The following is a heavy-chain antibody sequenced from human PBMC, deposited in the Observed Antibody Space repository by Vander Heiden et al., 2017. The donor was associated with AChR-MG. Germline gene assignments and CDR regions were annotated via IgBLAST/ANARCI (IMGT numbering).Heavy chain of an antibody. J-gene: IGHJ5*02. V-gene: IGHV4-34*01. CDR1: GGSFSGYY. D-gene: IGHD3-10*01. Sequence: QVQLQQWGAGLLMPSETLSPPGALYGGSFSGYYWSWIRQPTGNGLEWIGEINHSGSTNYNPSLKSQVTISVDTSKNQFSLKLSSVTAADTAVYYCARASYGSGSYLWAKYNWFDPWGQGTLVTVSS. CDR3: ARASYGSGSYLWAKYNWFDP. CDR2: INHSGST.